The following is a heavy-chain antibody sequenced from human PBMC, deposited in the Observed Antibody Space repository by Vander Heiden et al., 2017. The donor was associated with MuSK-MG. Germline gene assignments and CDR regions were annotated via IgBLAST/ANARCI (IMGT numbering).Heavy chain of an antibody. D-gene: IGHD3-22*01. V-gene: IGHV1-18*01. CDR1: GYPFTSYG. Sequence: QVQLVQSGAEVKKPGASVKVSCKASGYPFTSYGISWVRQAPGQGLEWMGWISAYNGNTNYAQKLQGRVTMTTDTSTSTAYMELRSLRSDDTAVYYCARDVRRGGSGYPAFDYWGQGTLVTVSS. J-gene: IGHJ4*02. CDR2: ISAYNGNT. CDR3: ARDVRRGGSGYPAFDY.